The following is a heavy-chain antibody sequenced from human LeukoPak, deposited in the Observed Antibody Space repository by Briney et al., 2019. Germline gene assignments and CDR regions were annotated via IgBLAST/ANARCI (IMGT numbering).Heavy chain of an antibody. CDR3: ARGQGTVTTH. J-gene: IGHJ4*02. Sequence: SETLSLTCTVSGGSISSSSYYWTWIRQPPGKGLEWIGEINHSGGANYNPSLKSRVTISLDTSKNQFSLKLSSVTAADTALYYCARGQGTVTTHWGQGTLVTVSS. CDR1: GGSISSSSYY. D-gene: IGHD4-17*01. CDR2: INHSGGA. V-gene: IGHV4-39*01.